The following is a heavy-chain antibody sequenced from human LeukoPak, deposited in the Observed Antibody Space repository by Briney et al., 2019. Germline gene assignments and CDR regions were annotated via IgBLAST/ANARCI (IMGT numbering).Heavy chain of an antibody. CDR2: INPNSGAT. Sequence: GASVRVSCKASGYTFTGYYIHWVRQAPGQGLEWVGRINPNSGATNYAQKFQGRVTMTRDTSISTAYMELSRLRSDDTAVYYCARGAGTLTPPDYWGQGTLVTVSS. CDR1: GYTFTGYY. J-gene: IGHJ4*02. D-gene: IGHD6-19*01. V-gene: IGHV1-2*06. CDR3: ARGAGTLTPPDY.